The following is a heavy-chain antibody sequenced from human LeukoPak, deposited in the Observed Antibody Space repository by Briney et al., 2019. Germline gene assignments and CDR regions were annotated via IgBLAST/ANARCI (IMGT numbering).Heavy chain of an antibody. CDR1: GYTFTGYY. J-gene: IGHJ4*02. CDR2: INPNSGGR. CDR3: ARGYCSSTSCYLPWDY. V-gene: IGHV1-2*02. D-gene: IGHD2-2*01. Sequence: GASVKVSCKASGYTFTGYYMHWVRQAPGQGLEWMGWINPNSGGRNYAQKFQGRVTMTRDTSISTAYMELSRLRSDDTAVYYCARGYCSSTSCYLPWDYWGQGTLVTVSS.